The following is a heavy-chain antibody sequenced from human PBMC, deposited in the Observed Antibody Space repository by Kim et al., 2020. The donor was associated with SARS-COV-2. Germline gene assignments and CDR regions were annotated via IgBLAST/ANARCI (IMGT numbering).Heavy chain of an antibody. CDR1: GGSFSGYY. D-gene: IGHD4-17*01. V-gene: IGHV4-34*01. J-gene: IGHJ4*02. CDR3: ARGGPHYGDYVPRLFF. Sequence: SETLSLTCAVYGGSFSGYYWSWIRQPPGKGLEWIGEINHSGSTNYNPSLKSRVTISVDTSKNQFSLKLSSVTAADTAVSYCARGGPHYGDYVPRLFFWGQGTLVTVSS. CDR2: INHSGST.